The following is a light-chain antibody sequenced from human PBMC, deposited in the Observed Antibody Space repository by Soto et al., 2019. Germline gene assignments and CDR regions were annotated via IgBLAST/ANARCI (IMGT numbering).Light chain of an antibody. J-gene: IGLJ1*01. Sequence: QSVLTQPASVSGSPGQSITISCTGTSSDVGSDNLVSWYQHHPGKAPKLIIYEVNQRPSGVSNRFSGSKSGNTASLTISGPQAEDEADYFCCSYAGTRTYLFGTGTKVTVL. V-gene: IGLV2-23*02. CDR3: CSYAGTRTYL. CDR2: EVN. CDR1: SSDVGSDNL.